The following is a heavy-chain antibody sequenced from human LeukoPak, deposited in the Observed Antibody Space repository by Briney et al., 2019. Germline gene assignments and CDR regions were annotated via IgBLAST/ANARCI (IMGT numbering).Heavy chain of an antibody. CDR2: ISGSGGST. V-gene: IGHV3-23*01. J-gene: IGHJ6*02. Sequence: GGSLRLSCAASGFTFSSYAMSWVRQAPGKGLEWVSAISGSGGSTYYADSVKGRFTISRDNSKNTLYLQMNSLRAEDTAVYYCATGAYCGGDCWYYYGMDVWGQGTTVTVS. CDR1: GFTFSSYA. CDR3: ATGAYCGGDCWYYYGMDV. D-gene: IGHD2-21*02.